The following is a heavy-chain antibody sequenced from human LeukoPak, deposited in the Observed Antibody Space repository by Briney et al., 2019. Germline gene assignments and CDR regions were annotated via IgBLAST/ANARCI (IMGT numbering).Heavy chain of an antibody. CDR1: GFTFSSDW. Sequence: PGGSLRLSCAASGFTFSSDWMHWVRQAPGKGLVWVSRMNDDGSIINYADAVKGRFTISRDNAKNTLYLQMNSLRAEDTAVYYCAKDLSRNRQRYFDYWGQGTLVTVSS. CDR3: AKDLSRNRQRYFDY. V-gene: IGHV3-74*01. D-gene: IGHD1-14*01. CDR2: MNDDGSII. J-gene: IGHJ4*02.